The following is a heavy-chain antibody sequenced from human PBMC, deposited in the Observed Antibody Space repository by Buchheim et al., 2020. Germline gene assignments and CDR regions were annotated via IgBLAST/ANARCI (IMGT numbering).Heavy chain of an antibody. J-gene: IGHJ4*02. CDR1: GFTFSSYG. D-gene: IGHD1-26*01. CDR3: ARDLAVGATQWGFDY. V-gene: IGHV3-33*01. Sequence: QVQLVESGGGVVQPGRSLRLSCAASGFTFSSYGMHWVRQAPGKGLEWVAVIWYDGSNKYYADSVKGRFTISRDNSKNTLYLQMNSLRAEDTAVYYCARDLAVGATQWGFDYWGQGTL. CDR2: IWYDGSNK.